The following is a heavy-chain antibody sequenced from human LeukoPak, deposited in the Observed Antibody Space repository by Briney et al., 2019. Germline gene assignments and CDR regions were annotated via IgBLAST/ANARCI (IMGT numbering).Heavy chain of an antibody. V-gene: IGHV4-4*07. Sequence: PSETLSLTCTVSGGSISSYYWSWIRQPAGKGLEWIGRIYTSGSTNYNPSLTSRVTISVDTSRDQFSLRLSSVTAADTAVYYCARHGSRAVAGYFDSWGQGTLVTVSS. D-gene: IGHD6-19*01. CDR3: ARHGSRAVAGYFDS. J-gene: IGHJ4*02. CDR1: GGSISSYY. CDR2: IYTSGST.